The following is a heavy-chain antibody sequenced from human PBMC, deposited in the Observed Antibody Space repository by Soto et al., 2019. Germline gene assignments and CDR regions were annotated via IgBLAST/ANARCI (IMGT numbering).Heavy chain of an antibody. D-gene: IGHD6-13*01. J-gene: IGHJ6*02. CDR3: ARDSFSSSWASYYYYGMDV. Sequence: VQLVQSGAEVKKPGSSVKVSCKASGGTFSSYAISWVRQAPGQGLEWMGGIIPIFGTANYAQKFQGRVTITADESTSTAYMELSSLRSEDTAVYYCARDSFSSSWASYYYYGMDVWGQGTTVTVSS. V-gene: IGHV1-69*01. CDR1: GGTFSSYA. CDR2: IIPIFGTA.